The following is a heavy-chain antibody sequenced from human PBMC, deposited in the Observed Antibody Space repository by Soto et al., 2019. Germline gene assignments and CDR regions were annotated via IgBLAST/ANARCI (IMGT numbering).Heavy chain of an antibody. D-gene: IGHD2-15*01. V-gene: IGHV3-9*01. CDR2: ISWNSGSI. CDR3: VKEVAIGYCRSGSCFYFDY. CDR1: GFTFDDYA. J-gene: IGHJ4*02. Sequence: EVQLVESGGGLVQPGRSLRLSCAASGFTFDDYAMHWVRQAPGKGLEWVSGISWNSGSIDYADSVKGRFTISRDNAKHPLYLQMNSLRAQDTALYYCVKEVAIGYCRSGSCFYFDYWGQGTLVTVSS.